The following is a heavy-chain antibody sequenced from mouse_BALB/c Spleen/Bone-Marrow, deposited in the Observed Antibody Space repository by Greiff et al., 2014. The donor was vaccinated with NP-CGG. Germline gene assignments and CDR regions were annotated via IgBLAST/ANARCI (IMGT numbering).Heavy chain of an antibody. CDR1: GFDFSRYW. Sequence: EVKLMESGGGLVQPGGSLKLSCAASGFDFSRYWMTWVRQAPGKGLEWIGEINPDSSTINYTPSLEDKFIISRDNAKNTLYLQMSKVRSEDTALYYCTGNGYYGWIAYWGQGTLVTVSA. J-gene: IGHJ3*01. D-gene: IGHD2-3*01. CDR3: TGNGYYGWIAY. CDR2: INPDSSTI. V-gene: IGHV4-1*02.